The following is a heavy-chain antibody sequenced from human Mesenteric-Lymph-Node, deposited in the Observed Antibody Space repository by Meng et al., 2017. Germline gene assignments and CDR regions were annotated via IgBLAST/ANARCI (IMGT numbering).Heavy chain of an antibody. J-gene: IGHJ5*02. Sequence: SETLSLTCTVSGRSISGYYWSWIRPPPGKGLEWIGYIFYTGSTNSNPYLKCRVTISVDKSKNQFALKLSCMTAADTVRYYGAGGGPSSKWFDPWGQGTLVTVSS. CDR1: GRSISGYY. D-gene: IGHD6-6*01. CDR2: IFYTGST. V-gene: IGHV4-59*13. CDR3: AGGGPSSKWFDP.